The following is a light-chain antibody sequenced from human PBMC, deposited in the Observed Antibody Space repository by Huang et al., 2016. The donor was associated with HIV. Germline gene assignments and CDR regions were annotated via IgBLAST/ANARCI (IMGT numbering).Light chain of an antibody. V-gene: IGKV4-1*01. J-gene: IGKJ3*01. Sequence: DIVMTQSPDSLAVSLGERATINCKSSQSILYSSTDNSYLAWYHQKPGQPPKLLIYWASTRESVVPDRFSGSGSGTDFTLTISSLQAEDVAVYYCQQYYSSPFTFGPGTKVDIK. CDR2: WAS. CDR3: QQYYSSPFT. CDR1: QSILYSSTDNSY.